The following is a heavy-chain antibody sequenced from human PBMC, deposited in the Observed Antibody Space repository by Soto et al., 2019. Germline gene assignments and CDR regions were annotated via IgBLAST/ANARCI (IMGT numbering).Heavy chain of an antibody. V-gene: IGHV3-9*01. J-gene: IGHJ3*01. CDR3: AKDKAAAGAFNAFDV. Sequence: ESGGALVQPGRSLRLSCAASGFTFHDHAMHWVRQVPGKGLEWISGISWNSETTRYAESVKGRFTISRDNAKNSLDLQMNSLRVEDTALYYCAKDKAAAGAFNAFDVWGQGTMVTVSS. CDR1: GFTFHDHA. CDR2: ISWNSETT. D-gene: IGHD6-13*01.